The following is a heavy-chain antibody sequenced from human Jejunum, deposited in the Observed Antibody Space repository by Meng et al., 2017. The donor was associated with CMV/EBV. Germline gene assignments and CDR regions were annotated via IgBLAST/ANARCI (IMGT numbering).Heavy chain of an antibody. D-gene: IGHD3-22*01. CDR2: IYRLGCT. V-gene: IGHV4-39*07. J-gene: IGHJ5*02. Sequence: SQLGWVRQPPGNGLEWIGSIYRLGCTFFILSLTGRVAMSVDTSRNQFSLKVHSVTAADTAVYYCVRDQATMITDAGLGYLRLDPWGQGTLVTVSS. CDR3: VRDQATMITDAGLGYLRLDP. CDR1: SQ.